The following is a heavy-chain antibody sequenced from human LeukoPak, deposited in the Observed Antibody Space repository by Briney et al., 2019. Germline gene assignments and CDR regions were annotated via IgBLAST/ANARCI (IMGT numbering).Heavy chain of an antibody. V-gene: IGHV4-59*02. CDR3: ARIHRYCSGGACYVLDN. D-gene: IGHD2-15*01. Sequence: SSETLSLTCVVSGGSVSGYYWGWIRQPPGRGLEWIGYVYYSGSTNYNPSFKSRITISVDTSRNQFSLQLSSVTAADTAVYYCARIHRYCSGGACYVLDNWGQGTLVAVSS. CDR1: GGSVSGYY. J-gene: IGHJ4*02. CDR2: VYYSGST.